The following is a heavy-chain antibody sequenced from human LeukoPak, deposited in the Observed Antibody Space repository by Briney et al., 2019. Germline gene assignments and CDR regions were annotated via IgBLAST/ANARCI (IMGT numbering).Heavy chain of an antibody. CDR1: GFSFSDYY. J-gene: IGHJ4*02. Sequence: GGSLRLSCVVSGFSFSDYYMNWTRQTPGKGLEWLSYISGSSSHALYADSVKGRFTISRDNAKDSLYLQMSSLRAEDTAVYYCARFELDSGGYATNFDSWGQGTLVTVSP. CDR2: ISGSSSHA. D-gene: IGHD3-22*01. V-gene: IGHV3-11*06. CDR3: ARFELDSGGYATNFDS.